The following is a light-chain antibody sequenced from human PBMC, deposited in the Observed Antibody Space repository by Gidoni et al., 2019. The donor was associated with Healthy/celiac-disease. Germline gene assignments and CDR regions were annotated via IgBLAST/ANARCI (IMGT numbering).Light chain of an antibody. CDR3: QKFGSSLT. CDR1: QSVSSSY. V-gene: IGKV3-20*01. Sequence: EIVLTQSPGILSLSPGERATLSCRASQSVSSSYLARYQQKPGQGPRLLIYDASSRATGIPDRVSGSGSGTDFTLTITRLEHEDFAVYYCQKFGSSLTFGQGTRLEIK. J-gene: IGKJ5*01. CDR2: DAS.